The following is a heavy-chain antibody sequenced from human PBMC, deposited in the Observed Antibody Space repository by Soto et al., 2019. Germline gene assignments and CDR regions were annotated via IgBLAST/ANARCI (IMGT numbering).Heavy chain of an antibody. J-gene: IGHJ4*02. CDR1: GFTFSSYA. V-gene: IGHV3-30-3*01. Sequence: QVQLVESGGGVVQPGRSLRLSCAASGFTFSSYAMHWVRQAPGKGLEWVAVISYDGSKKYYADSVKGRFTVSRDNSKNTLYRQMISLRAEDTAVYYCAGDVCDSYGDYTYWGQGTLVTVSS. CDR2: ISYDGSKK. D-gene: IGHD4-17*01. CDR3: AGDVCDSYGDYTY.